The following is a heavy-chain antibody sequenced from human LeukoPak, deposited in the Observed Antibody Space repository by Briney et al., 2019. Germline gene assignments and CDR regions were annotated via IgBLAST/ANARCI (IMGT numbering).Heavy chain of an antibody. CDR2: INHSGGT. CDR3: ARGIVVMVYATFDY. Sequence: SETLSLTCAVYGGSFSGFYWTWIRQPPGKGLEWIGEINHSGGTNYNPSLKSRVTISVDTSNNQSSLRLSSVTAADTAVYYCARGIVVMVYATFDYWGQGSLVTVSS. V-gene: IGHV4-34*01. D-gene: IGHD2-8*01. J-gene: IGHJ4*02. CDR1: GGSFSGFY.